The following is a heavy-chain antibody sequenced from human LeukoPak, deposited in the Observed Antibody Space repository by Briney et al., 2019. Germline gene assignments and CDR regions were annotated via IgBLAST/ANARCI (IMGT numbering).Heavy chain of an antibody. V-gene: IGHV3-30*18. CDR2: ISHDGGSE. CDR3: AKHWGTRASYHWFDP. CDR1: GFTIGNHG. Sequence: PGGSLRRSCVVSGFTIGNHGMHWVRRAPGKGREWGAMISHDGGSEHYGDYVKGRLTHSRDNPKHTLYLKLHSLRVPDTAVYYCAKHWGTRASYHWFDPWRQGTLVTVSS. J-gene: IGHJ5*02. D-gene: IGHD1-14*01.